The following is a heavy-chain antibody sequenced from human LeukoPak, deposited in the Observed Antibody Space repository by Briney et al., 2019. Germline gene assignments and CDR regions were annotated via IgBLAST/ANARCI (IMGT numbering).Heavy chain of an antibody. CDR3: ADRRKEAAAYDH. Sequence: PGESLRLSCAASGFTVSPNYMSWVRLAPGKGLEWVSLLHSDGATYYRESVKGRFTISTDNSKNILYLQMNSLRVEDTAVYYCADRRKEAAAYDHWGQGTLVTVSS. J-gene: IGHJ4*02. D-gene: IGHD2-2*01. V-gene: IGHV3-66*01. CDR1: GFTVSPNY. CDR2: LHSDGAT.